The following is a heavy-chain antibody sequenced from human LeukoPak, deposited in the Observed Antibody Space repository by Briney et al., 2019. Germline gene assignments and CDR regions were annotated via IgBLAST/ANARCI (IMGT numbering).Heavy chain of an antibody. J-gene: IGHJ3*02. Sequence: PGGSLRLSCVASGFTFSRYWMSWVRQAPGKGLEWVAKIKQDGSGEYYLDSVKGRFTISRDNAKNSLYLQMNSLRAEDTAVYYCARSRSTADAFDIWGQGTMVTVSS. D-gene: IGHD1-26*01. CDR3: ARSRSTADAFDI. CDR1: GFTFSRYW. CDR2: IKQDGSGE. V-gene: IGHV3-7*01.